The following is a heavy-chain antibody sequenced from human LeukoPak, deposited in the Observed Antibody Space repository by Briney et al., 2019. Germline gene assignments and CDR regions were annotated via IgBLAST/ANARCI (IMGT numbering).Heavy chain of an antibody. CDR1: GFTFRSYW. CDR3: AELGITMIGGV. J-gene: IGHJ6*04. Sequence: PGGSLRLSCAASGFTFRSYWMHWVRQAPGKGLEWVSYISSSGSTIYYADSVKGRFTTSRDNAKNSLYLQMNSLRAEDTAVYYCAELGITMIGGVWGKGTTVTISS. D-gene: IGHD3-10*02. CDR2: ISSSGSTI. V-gene: IGHV3-48*04.